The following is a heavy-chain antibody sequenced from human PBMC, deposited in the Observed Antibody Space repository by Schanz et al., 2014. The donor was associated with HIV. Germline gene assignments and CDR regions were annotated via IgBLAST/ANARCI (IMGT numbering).Heavy chain of an antibody. J-gene: IGHJ6*02. V-gene: IGHV3-NL1*01. CDR1: GFTFSSYA. CDR2: ISWKSDSI. D-gene: IGHD3-22*01. Sequence: QVHLEESGGGVVQPGRSLRLSCAASGFTFSSYAMSWVRQAAGKGLEWVSGISWKSDSIGYADSVKGRFAISRDNSKNTLYLQMNSLRAEDTAVYYCARDVSHDSSGHYSDYYYGMDVWGQGTTVTVSS. CDR3: ARDVSHDSSGHYSDYYYGMDV.